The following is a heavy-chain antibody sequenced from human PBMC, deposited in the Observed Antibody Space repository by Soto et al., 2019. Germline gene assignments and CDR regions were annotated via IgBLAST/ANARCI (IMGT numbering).Heavy chain of an antibody. V-gene: IGHV4-34*01. CDR2: INHSGST. J-gene: IGHJ4*02. CDR1: GGSFSGYY. D-gene: IGHD6-19*01. Sequence: QVQLQQWGAGLLKPSETLSLTCAVYGGSFSGYYWSWIRQPPGKGLEWIGEINHSGSTNYNPSLKSRVTISVDTSKNQFSLKLSSVTAADTAVYYCARGSRAVAGTWVFGYWGQGTLVTVSS. CDR3: ARGSRAVAGTWVFGY.